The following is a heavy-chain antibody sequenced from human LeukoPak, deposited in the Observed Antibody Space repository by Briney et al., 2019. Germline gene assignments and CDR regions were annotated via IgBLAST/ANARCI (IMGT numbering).Heavy chain of an antibody. CDR2: IKQDGSEK. J-gene: IGHJ3*02. V-gene: IGHV3-7*01. Sequence: GGSLRLSCAASGFTFTNYWMTWVRQAPGKGLEWVANIKQDGSEKFYVDSVKGRFTISRDNAKNSLSLQMNSLRVEDTAVYYCARESGVGYKLDDAFDIWGQGTMVTVSS. CDR3: ARESGVGYKLDDAFDI. CDR1: GFTFTNYW. D-gene: IGHD5-24*01.